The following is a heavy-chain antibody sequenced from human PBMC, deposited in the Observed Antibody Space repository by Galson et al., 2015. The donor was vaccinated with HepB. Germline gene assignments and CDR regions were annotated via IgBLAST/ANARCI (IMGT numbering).Heavy chain of an antibody. CDR1: GGTFSSYA. CDR2: IIPIFGTA. CDR3: ARVDGSGILTGYSPFDP. V-gene: IGHV1-69*13. Sequence: SVKVSCKASGGTFSSYAISWVRQAPGQGLEWMGGIIPIFGTANYAQKFQGRVTITADESTSTAYMELSSLRSEDTAVYYCARVDGSGILTGYSPFDPWGQGTLVTVSS. J-gene: IGHJ5*02. D-gene: IGHD3-9*01.